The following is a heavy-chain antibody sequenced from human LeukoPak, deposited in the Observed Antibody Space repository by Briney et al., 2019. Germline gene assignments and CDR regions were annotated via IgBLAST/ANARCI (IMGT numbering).Heavy chain of an antibody. CDR3: AKELWYSYGGDY. V-gene: IGHV3-48*01. Sequence: GGSLRLSCAASGFTFSHYSMNWVRQAPGKGLEWISYISSRSTTIYYADSVKGRFTISRDNSKNTLYLQMNSLRAEDTAVYYCAKELWYSYGGDYWGQGTLVTVSS. J-gene: IGHJ4*02. CDR1: GFTFSHYS. D-gene: IGHD5-18*01. CDR2: ISSRSTTI.